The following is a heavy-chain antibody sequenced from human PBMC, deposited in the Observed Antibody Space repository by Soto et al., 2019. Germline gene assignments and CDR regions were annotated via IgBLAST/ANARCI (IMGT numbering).Heavy chain of an antibody. V-gene: IGHV3-23*01. Sequence: GWSLRLSCAASGFTFSSYDMNWVRQPPGKGLEWVSAISGSGGSTHYATPAKGRFTVSRDDSKNTVYLQLNSLQTEDTAMYYCAADTPGVGQGEFEYWGQGTHVTVSS. CDR2: ISGSGGST. D-gene: IGHD3-10*01. J-gene: IGHJ4*02. CDR1: GFTFSSYD. CDR3: AADTPGVGQGEFEY.